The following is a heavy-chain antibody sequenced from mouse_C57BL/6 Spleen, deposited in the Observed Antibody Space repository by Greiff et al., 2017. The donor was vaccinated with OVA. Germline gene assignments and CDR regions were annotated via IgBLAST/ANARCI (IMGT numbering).Heavy chain of an antibody. J-gene: IGHJ2*01. V-gene: IGHV1-82*01. CDR2: IYPGDGDT. CDR1: GYAFSSSW. D-gene: IGHD2-1*01. CDR3: AREGIYSLDY. Sequence: QVQLQQSGPELVKPGASVKISCKASGYAFSSSWMNWVKQRPGKGLEWIGRIYPGDGDTNYNGKFKGKATLTVDKSSSTAYMQLSSLTSEDSAVYFCAREGIYSLDYWGQGTTLTVSS.